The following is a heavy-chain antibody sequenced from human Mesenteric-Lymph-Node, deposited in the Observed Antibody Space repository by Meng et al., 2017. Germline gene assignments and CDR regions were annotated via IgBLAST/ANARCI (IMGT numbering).Heavy chain of an antibody. V-gene: IGHV3-23*01. J-gene: IGHJ4*02. CDR2: LSNTDGST. D-gene: IGHD3-10*01. CDR1: GFTFSDYV. CDR3: AKGLVRGLDY. Sequence: GESLKISCAGSGFTFSDYVMNWVRQAPGNGLEWVAGLSNTDGSTYYADSVKGRFTISRDNSKNTLYLQMISLRADDTAVYYCAKGLVRGLDYWGQGTLVTVSS.